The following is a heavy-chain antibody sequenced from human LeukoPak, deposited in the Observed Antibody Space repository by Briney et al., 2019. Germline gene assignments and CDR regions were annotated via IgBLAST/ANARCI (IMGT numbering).Heavy chain of an antibody. Sequence: SETLSLTCSVSAGSISSYYWSWIRQPPGKGLEWIGYIYYTGSSNYNPSLKSRVTISLDMSKTQFSLKLSSVTAADTAVYYCARDHPPLNWGQGTLVTVSS. J-gene: IGHJ4*02. CDR2: IYYTGSS. CDR3: ARDHPPLN. CDR1: AGSISSYY. V-gene: IGHV4-59*01.